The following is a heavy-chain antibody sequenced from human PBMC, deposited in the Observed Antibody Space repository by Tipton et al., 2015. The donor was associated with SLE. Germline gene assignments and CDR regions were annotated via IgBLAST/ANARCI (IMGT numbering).Heavy chain of an antibody. CDR3: AKDSSTSFLAIVVTVGDAFDI. J-gene: IGHJ3*02. CDR1: GFSFSNAW. CDR2: IKSKTDTGST. Sequence: SLRLSCAASGFSFSNAWMSWVRQAPGKGLEWVGRIKSKTDTGSTDYAAPVKGRFTISRDDSKTTLYLQMNSLRAEDTAVYYCAKDSSTSFLAIVVTVGDAFDIWGQGTEVIVSS. D-gene: IGHD1-26*01. V-gene: IGHV3-15*01.